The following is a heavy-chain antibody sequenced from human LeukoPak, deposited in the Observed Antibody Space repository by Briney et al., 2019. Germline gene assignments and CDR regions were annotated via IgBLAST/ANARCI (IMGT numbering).Heavy chain of an antibody. V-gene: IGHV3-9*01. CDR1: GFTFDDYA. CDR2: ISWNSGSI. D-gene: IGHD1-26*01. J-gene: IGHJ4*02. CDR3: AKVSRSYYRHFDY. Sequence: GRSLRLSCAASGFTFDDYAMHWVRQAPGKGLEWVAGISWNSGSIGYADSVKGRFSISRDNAKNSLYLQMNSLRAEDTALYYCAKVSRSYYRHFDYWGQGTLVTVSS.